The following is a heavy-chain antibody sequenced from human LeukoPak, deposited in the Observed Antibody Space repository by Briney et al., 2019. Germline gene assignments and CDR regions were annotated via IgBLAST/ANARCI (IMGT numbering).Heavy chain of an antibody. CDR3: ARHPSWPDYGGTYDY. V-gene: IGHV4-59*08. Sequence: SETLSLTCTVSGGSISSYYWSWIRQPPGKGLEWIGYIYDSGSANYNPSLKSRATISVDTSKNQFSLKLSSVTAADTAVYYCARHPSWPDYGGTYDYWGKGTLVIVSS. CDR2: IYDSGSA. J-gene: IGHJ4*02. D-gene: IGHD4-23*01. CDR1: GGSISSYY.